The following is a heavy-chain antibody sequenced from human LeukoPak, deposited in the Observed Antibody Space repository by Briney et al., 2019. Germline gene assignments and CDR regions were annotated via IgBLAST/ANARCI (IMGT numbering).Heavy chain of an antibody. J-gene: IGHJ4*02. CDR1: GFTFRRYA. Sequence: GGSLRLSCAASGFTFRRYAMTWDRQAPGKGLEWVSAISSSVSLTYYADAVKGRFTVSRDNSKNTLYLQMNSLRAEDTAVYYCAKAVGFDWYWHYWGQGTLVTVSS. V-gene: IGHV3-23*01. CDR3: AKAVGFDWYWHY. D-gene: IGHD3-9*01. CDR2: ISSSVSLT.